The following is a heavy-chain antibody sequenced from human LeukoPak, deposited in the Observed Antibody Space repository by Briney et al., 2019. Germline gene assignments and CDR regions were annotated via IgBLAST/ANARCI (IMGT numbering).Heavy chain of an antibody. J-gene: IGHJ4*02. Sequence: GESLKISCKGSGYSFTNYWIGWVRQMPGKGLEWMGIIYPGDSDTRYSPSFQGQVTISADKSISTAYLQWSSLKASDTAMYYCAKDRVRGVIINAFDYWGQGTLVTVSS. V-gene: IGHV5-51*01. CDR2: IYPGDSDT. D-gene: IGHD3-10*01. CDR1: GYSFTNYW. CDR3: AKDRVRGVIINAFDY.